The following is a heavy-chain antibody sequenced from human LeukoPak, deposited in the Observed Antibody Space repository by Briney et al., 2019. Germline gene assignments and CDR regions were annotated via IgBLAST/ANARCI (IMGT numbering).Heavy chain of an antibody. V-gene: IGHV3-21*01. CDR1: GFTFIAHS. CDR3: ARENFYDSSGYDAFDI. D-gene: IGHD3-22*01. CDR2: ISSSSAYI. Sequence: GGSLRLSCAASGFTFIAHSMNWVRRAPGKGLEWVSSISSSSAYIHYEDSVEGRFTVSRDNAKNSLYLQMNSLRAEDTAVYYCARENFYDSSGYDAFDIWGQGTMVTVPS. J-gene: IGHJ3*02.